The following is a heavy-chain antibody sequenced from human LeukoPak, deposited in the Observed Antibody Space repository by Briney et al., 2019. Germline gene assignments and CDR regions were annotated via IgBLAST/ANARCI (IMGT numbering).Heavy chain of an antibody. CDR1: GYTFTGYY. CDR2: INPNSGGT. D-gene: IGHD2-2*01. J-gene: IGHJ5*02. V-gene: IGHV1-2*02. CDR3: ARGLTWDIAVVPADGDDWFDP. Sequence: ASVKVSCKASGYTFTGYYMHWVRQAPGQGLEWMGWINPNSGGTNYAQKFQGRVTMTRATAIRTAYMELSRLRSDDTAVYYCARGLTWDIAVVPADGDDWFDPWGQGTLVTVSS.